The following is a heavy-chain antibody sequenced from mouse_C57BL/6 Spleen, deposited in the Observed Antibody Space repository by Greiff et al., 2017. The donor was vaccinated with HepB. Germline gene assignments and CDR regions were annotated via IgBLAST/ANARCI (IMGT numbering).Heavy chain of an antibody. Sequence: QVQLQQPGAELVKPGASVKLSCKASGYTFTSYWMHWVKQRPGQGLEWIGMIHPNSGSTNYNEKFKSKATLTVDKSSSTAYMQLSSLTSEDSAVYYCAMSSPYYAMDYWGQGTSVTVSS. J-gene: IGHJ4*01. CDR3: AMSSPYYAMDY. V-gene: IGHV1-64*01. CDR1: GYTFTSYW. D-gene: IGHD1-3*01. CDR2: IHPNSGST.